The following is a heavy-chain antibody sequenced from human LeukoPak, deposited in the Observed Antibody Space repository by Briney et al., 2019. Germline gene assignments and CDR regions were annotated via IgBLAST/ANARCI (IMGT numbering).Heavy chain of an antibody. V-gene: IGHV4-59*08. Sequence: SETLSLTCTVSGGSLSSYYWTWIRQPPGKGLEWIGYIYYSGNINYNPSLNSRLAMSIDTSKNQFSLKLSSVTAADTAVYYCARRDYGGGYNWFDPWGQGTLVIVSS. J-gene: IGHJ5*02. CDR2: IYYSGNI. D-gene: IGHD4-23*01. CDR3: ARRDYGGGYNWFDP. CDR1: GGSLSSYY.